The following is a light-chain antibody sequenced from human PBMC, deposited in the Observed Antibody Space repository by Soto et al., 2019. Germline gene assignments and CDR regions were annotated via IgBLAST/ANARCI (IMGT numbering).Light chain of an antibody. CDR3: QSYDSSLSGYVV. CDR2: GNS. CDR1: RSNIGAGYD. J-gene: IGLJ2*01. V-gene: IGLV1-40*01. Sequence: QSVLTQPPSVSGAPGQRVTISCTGSRSNIGAGYDVHWYQQLPGPAPKLLIYGNSNRPSGVPDRFSGSKSGPSASLAITGLQAEDEADYYCQSYDSSLSGYVVFGGGTKLTVL.